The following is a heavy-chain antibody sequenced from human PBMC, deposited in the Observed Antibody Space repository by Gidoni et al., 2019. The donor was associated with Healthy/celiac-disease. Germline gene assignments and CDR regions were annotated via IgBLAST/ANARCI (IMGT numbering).Heavy chain of an antibody. V-gene: IGHV3-30-3*01. CDR3: ARVRVRRKSIDAFDI. D-gene: IGHD3-10*01. CDR1: GFTFSSYA. Sequence: QVQLVESGGGVVQPGRSLRLSCAASGFTFSSYAMHWVRQAPGKGLEWVAVISYDGSNKYYADSGKGRFTISRDNSKNTLYLQMNSLRAEDTAVYYCARVRVRRKSIDAFDIWGQGTMVTVSS. J-gene: IGHJ3*02. CDR2: ISYDGSNK.